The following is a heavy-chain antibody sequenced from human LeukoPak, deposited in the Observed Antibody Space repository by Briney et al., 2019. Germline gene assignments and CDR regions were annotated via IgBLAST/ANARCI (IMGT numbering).Heavy chain of an antibody. CDR3: ARDKARYGDGGAFDI. CDR2: IYYSGST. D-gene: IGHD4-17*01. V-gene: IGHV4-59*01. Sequence: SETLSLTCTVSGGSTSSYYWSWIRQPPGKGLEWIGYIYYSGSTNYNPSLKSRVTISVDTSKNQFSLKLSSVTAADTAVYYCARDKARYGDGGAFDIWGQGTMVTVSS. J-gene: IGHJ3*02. CDR1: GGSTSSYY.